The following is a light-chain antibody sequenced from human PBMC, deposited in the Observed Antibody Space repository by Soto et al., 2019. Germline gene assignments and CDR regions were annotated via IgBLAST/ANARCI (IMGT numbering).Light chain of an antibody. J-gene: IGLJ2*01. Sequence: QSVLTQPPSVSGAPGQRVTISCTGSSSNIGAGYDVHWYQQLPGTAPKLLIYGNSNRPSGVPDRFSVSKSGTSASLAITGLQAEDEADYYCQCYDSSLSGVVFGGGTKLTVL. CDR2: GNS. CDR3: QCYDSSLSGVV. V-gene: IGLV1-40*01. CDR1: SSNIGAGYD.